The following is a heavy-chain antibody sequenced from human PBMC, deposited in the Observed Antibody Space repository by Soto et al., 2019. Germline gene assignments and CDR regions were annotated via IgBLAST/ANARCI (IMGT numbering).Heavy chain of an antibody. D-gene: IGHD2-8*02. CDR3: ARGRGVFAPPDYYGMDV. V-gene: IGHV3-74*01. CDR1: GFTFSSYW. CDR2: INSDGSST. J-gene: IGHJ6*02. Sequence: GGSLRLSCAASGFTFSSYWMHWVRQAPGKGLVWVSRINSDGSSTSYADSVKGRFTISRDNAKNTLYLQMNSLRAEDTAVYYCARGRGVFAPPDYYGMDVWGQGTTVTVSS.